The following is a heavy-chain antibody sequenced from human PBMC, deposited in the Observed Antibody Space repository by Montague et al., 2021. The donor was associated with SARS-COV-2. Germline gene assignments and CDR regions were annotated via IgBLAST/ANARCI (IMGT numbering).Heavy chain of an antibody. CDR1: GGSISGHY. Sequence: SETLSLTCSVSGGSISGHYWSWIRPPPGKGLEWIGNFDHSGDTKYNPSLKSRATISVDTSKSQFALRLHSVTAADTAVYYCAREFRIELWQTNWYFGLWGRGTLVTVSS. CDR2: FDHSGDT. V-gene: IGHV4-59*11. D-gene: IGHD3-16*01. J-gene: IGHJ2*01. CDR3: AREFRIELWQTNWYFGL.